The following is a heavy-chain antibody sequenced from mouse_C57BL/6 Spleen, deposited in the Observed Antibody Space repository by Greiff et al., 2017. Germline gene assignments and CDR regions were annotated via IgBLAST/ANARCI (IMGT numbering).Heavy chain of an antibody. J-gene: IGHJ4*01. CDR3: AIGNDGAMDY. V-gene: IGHV1-42*01. CDR1: GYSFTGYY. CDR2: INPSTGGT. D-gene: IGHD2-12*01. Sequence: VQLQQSGPELVKPGASVMISCKASGYSFTGYYMNWVKQSPEKSLEWIGEINPSTGGTTYNQKFKAKATLTVDKSSSTAYMQLKSLTSEDSAVYYCAIGNDGAMDYWGQGTSVTVSS.